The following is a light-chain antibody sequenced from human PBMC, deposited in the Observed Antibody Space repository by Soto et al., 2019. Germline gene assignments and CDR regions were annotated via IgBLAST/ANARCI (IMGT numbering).Light chain of an antibody. V-gene: IGLV2-8*01. CDR1: SSDIGGYNS. CDR3: SSYTDRKHLV. Sequence: QSALTQSPSASGSPGQSVTISCTGTSSDIGGYNSVSWYQQHPGKAPKVMICDVTKRPSGVPDRFSGSKSGNTASLTVSALQAEDEADYYCSSYTDRKHLVFGTGTKLTVL. J-gene: IGLJ1*01. CDR2: DVT.